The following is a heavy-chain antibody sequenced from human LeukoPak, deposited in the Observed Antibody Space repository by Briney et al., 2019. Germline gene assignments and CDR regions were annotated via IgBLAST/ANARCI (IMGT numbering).Heavy chain of an antibody. D-gene: IGHD3-10*01. CDR2: IKRDGSEK. J-gene: IGHJ4*02. CDR1: GFSFSTYW. V-gene: IGHV3-7*01. CDR3: ARFGIRGVIDEFDY. Sequence: GGSLRLSCAASGFSFSTYWMSWVRQAPGKGLEWVASIKRDGSEKYYVDSGKGRFTISRDNAKNSLSLQMNSLRVDDPAVYYCARFGIRGVIDEFDYWGQGTLVTVYS.